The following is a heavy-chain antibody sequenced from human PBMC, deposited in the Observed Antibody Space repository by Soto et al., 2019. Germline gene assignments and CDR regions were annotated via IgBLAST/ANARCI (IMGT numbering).Heavy chain of an antibody. Sequence: SETPSLTCTVSGGSICSGGYYWSWIHQHPGKGLEWIGYIYYSGSTYYNPSLKSRVTISVDTSKNQFSLKLSSVTAADTAVYYCARATAMVPRNLFDYWGQGTLVTVSS. CDR2: IYYSGST. CDR1: GGSICSGGYY. J-gene: IGHJ4*02. CDR3: ARATAMVPRNLFDY. V-gene: IGHV4-31*03. D-gene: IGHD5-18*01.